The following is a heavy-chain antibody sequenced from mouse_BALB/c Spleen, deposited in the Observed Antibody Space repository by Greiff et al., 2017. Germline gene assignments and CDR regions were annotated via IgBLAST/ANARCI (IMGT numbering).Heavy chain of an antibody. V-gene: IGHV1-14*01. CDR1: GYTFTSYV. J-gene: IGHJ2*01. CDR3: TTDGYYGNY. Sequence: VQLQQSGPELVKPGASVKMSCKASGYTFTSYVMHWVKQKPGQGLEWIGYINPYNDGTKYNEKFKGKAKLTAVTSTSTAYMELSSLTNEDSAVYYCTTDGYYGNYWGQGTTLTVSS. CDR2: INPYNDGT. D-gene: IGHD2-3*01.